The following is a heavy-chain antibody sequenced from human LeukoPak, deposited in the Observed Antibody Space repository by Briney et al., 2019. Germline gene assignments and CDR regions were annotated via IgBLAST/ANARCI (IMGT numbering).Heavy chain of an antibody. V-gene: IGHV3-23*01. D-gene: IGHD6-6*01. CDR2: ISTSGGTT. Sequence: GGSLRLSCAASGFTFSTYAMSWVRQAPGKGLEWVSAISTSGGTTYYADSVKGRFTISRHNSKNTLFLQMNSLRAEDTAVYYCAASSSSPYYYYYGMDVWGQGTTVTVSS. CDR1: GFTFSTYA. CDR3: AASSSSPYYYYYGMDV. J-gene: IGHJ6*02.